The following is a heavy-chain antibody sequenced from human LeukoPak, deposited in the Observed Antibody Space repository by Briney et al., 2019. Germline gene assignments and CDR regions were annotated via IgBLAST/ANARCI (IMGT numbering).Heavy chain of an antibody. J-gene: IGHJ6*03. Sequence: PSETLSLTCTVSGGSISSSSYYWGWIRQPPGKGLEWIGEINHSGSTKYNPSLKSRVSISIDTSKNQFSLKLSSVTAADTAMYYCARRVGRWFGERAYYYNYMDVWGKGTTVTISS. CDR2: INHSGST. CDR3: ARRVGRWFGERAYYYNYMDV. D-gene: IGHD3-10*01. CDR1: GGSISSSSYY. V-gene: IGHV4-39*01.